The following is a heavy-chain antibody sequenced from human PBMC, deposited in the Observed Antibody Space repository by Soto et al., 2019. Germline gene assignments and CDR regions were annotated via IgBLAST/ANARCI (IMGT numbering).Heavy chain of an antibody. V-gene: IGHV4-59*01. Sequence: PSETLSLTCPVSGGSISSYYWSWIRQPPGKGLEWIGYIYYSGSTNYNPSLKSRVTISVDTSKNQFSLKLSSVTAADTAVYYCARETDYRFDPWGQGTLVTVSS. CDR3: ARETDYRFDP. J-gene: IGHJ5*02. D-gene: IGHD4-4*01. CDR2: IYYSGST. CDR1: GGSISSYY.